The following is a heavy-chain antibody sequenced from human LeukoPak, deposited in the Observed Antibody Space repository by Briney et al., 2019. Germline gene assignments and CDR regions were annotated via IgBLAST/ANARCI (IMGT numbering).Heavy chain of an antibody. CDR3: ASLPPRGYDYLGTLDY. CDR1: GFTFSSYE. Sequence: GGSLRLSCAASGFTFSSYEMNWVRQAPGKGLEWVSYISSSGSTIYYADSVKGRFTISRDKAKNSLYLQMNSLRAEDTAVYYCASLPPRGYDYLGTLDYWGQGTLVTVSS. CDR2: ISSSGSTI. V-gene: IGHV3-48*03. D-gene: IGHD5-12*01. J-gene: IGHJ4*02.